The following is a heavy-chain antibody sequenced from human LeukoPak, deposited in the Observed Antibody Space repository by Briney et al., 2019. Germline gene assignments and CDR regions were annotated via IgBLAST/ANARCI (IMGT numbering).Heavy chain of an antibody. Sequence: ASVKVSCKASGGTFSSYAISWVRQAPGQGLECMGWINPNSGGTNYAQKFQGRVTMTRDTSISTAYMELSRLRSDDTAVYYCARDGDRWGSYPRAYMDVWGKGTTVTISS. V-gene: IGHV1-2*02. CDR1: GGTFSSYA. D-gene: IGHD1-26*01. J-gene: IGHJ6*03. CDR2: INPNSGGT. CDR3: ARDGDRWGSYPRAYMDV.